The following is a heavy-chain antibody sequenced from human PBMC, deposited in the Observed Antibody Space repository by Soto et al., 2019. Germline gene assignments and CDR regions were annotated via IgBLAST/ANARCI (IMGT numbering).Heavy chain of an antibody. CDR1: GFTFRSYA. Sequence: GGSLSPSCAALGFTFRSYARSWVARAPGKGLEWVSAISGSGGSTYYADSVKGRFTISRDNSKNTLYLQMNSLRAEDTAVYYCAIFGVARYGMDVWGQGTTVTVSS. J-gene: IGHJ6*02. CDR3: AIFGVARYGMDV. CDR2: ISGSGGST. D-gene: IGHD3-3*01. V-gene: IGHV3-23*01.